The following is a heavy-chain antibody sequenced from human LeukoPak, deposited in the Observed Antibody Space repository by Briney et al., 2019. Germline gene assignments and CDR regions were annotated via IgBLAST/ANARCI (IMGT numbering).Heavy chain of an antibody. Sequence: GGSLRLSCAVSGITLSNYGMSWVRQAPGKGLEWVAGLSGSGGGTNYADSVQGRFTISRDNPKNTLYLQMNTLRAEDTAVYFCAKRGVVIRVFLVGFHKEAYYFDSWGQGALVTVSS. V-gene: IGHV3-23*01. CDR3: AKRGVVIRVFLVGFHKEAYYFDS. D-gene: IGHD3-10*01. J-gene: IGHJ4*02. CDR2: LSGSGGGT. CDR1: GITLSNYG.